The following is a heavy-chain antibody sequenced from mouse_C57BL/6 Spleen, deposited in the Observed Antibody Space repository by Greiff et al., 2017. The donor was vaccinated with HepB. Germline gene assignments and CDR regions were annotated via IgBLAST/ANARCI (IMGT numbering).Heavy chain of an antibody. CDR2: IWTGGGT. J-gene: IGHJ2*01. V-gene: IGHV2-9-1*01. Sequence: VKVEESGPGLVAPSQSLSITCTVSGFSLTSYAISWVRQPPGKGLEWLGVIWTGGGTNYNSALKSRLSISKDNSKSQVFLKMNSLQTDDTARYYCSRNYYGSSYGGYFDYWGQGTTLTVSS. D-gene: IGHD1-1*01. CDR1: GFSLTSYA. CDR3: SRNYYGSSYGGYFDY.